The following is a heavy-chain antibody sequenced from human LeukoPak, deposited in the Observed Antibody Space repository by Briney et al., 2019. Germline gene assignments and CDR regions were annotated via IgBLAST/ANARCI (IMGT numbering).Heavy chain of an antibody. CDR3: ASKRLDY. CDR1: GFTVSSYC. V-gene: IGHV3-74*01. J-gene: IGHJ4*02. CDR2: INSDGSST. Sequence: GGSLRISCAASGFTVSSYCRQWVRQDPGKGLVWVSRINSDGSSTSYADSVKGRFTISRNNTKNTLYLQMNSLRAEDTAVYYCASKRLDYWGQGTLVTVSS.